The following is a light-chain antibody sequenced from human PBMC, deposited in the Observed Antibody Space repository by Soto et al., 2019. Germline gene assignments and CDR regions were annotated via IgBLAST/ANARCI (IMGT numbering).Light chain of an antibody. V-gene: IGLV3-21*02. J-gene: IGLJ1*01. Sequence: SYELTQSPSVPVAPGQTVSITCGGYNIGSKSVHWYQQKPGQAPVLVVYDDSDRRSGIPERFSGSNSGNTATLTITRVEAGDEADYHCLVWDSRSEHYVFGTGTKVTVL. CDR1: NIGSKS. CDR3: LVWDSRSEHYV. CDR2: DDS.